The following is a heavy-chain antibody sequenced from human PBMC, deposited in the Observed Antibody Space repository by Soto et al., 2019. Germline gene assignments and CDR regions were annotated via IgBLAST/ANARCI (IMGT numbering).Heavy chain of an antibody. Sequence: ASVKVSCKASGYTFTGHYIHWERQAPGQGPEWMGEIGPASGDTRYAQKFQGRVTMTRDTSITTVYMELNNLSPDDTAVYYCGRGRSGQLVVFYWGQGTPVTVSS. J-gene: IGHJ4*02. CDR1: GYTFTGHY. V-gene: IGHV1-2*02. D-gene: IGHD3-10*01. CDR3: GRGRSGQLVVFY. CDR2: IGPASGDT.